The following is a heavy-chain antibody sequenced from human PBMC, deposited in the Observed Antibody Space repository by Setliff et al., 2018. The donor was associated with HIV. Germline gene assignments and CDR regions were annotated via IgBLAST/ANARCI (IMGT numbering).Heavy chain of an antibody. D-gene: IGHD3-9*01. CDR1: GGSISSHY. V-gene: IGHV4-59*11. J-gene: IGHJ4*02. CDR3: ARRTGDDWYYFDY. CDR2: IYYSGNT. Sequence: PSETLSLTCTVSGGSISSHYWSWIRQPPGKGLEWIGSIYYSGNTIYNPSLKSRVTISVDTSKNQFSLKLSSVTAADTAIYYCARRTGDDWYYFDYWGQGTLVTVSS.